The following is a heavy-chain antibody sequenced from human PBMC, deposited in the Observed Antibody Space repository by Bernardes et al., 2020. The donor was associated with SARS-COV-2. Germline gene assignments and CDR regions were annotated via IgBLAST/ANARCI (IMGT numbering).Heavy chain of an antibody. CDR1: GFSLSTSGMC. V-gene: IGHV2-70*01. J-gene: IGHJ4*02. CDR3: ARIGEWFGELAFDY. Sequence: SGTTLLKPTQTLTLTCTFSGFSLSTSGMCVSWIRQPPGKALEWLALIDWDDDKYYSTSLKTRLTISKDTSKNQVVLTMTNMDPVDTATYYCARIGEWFGELAFDYWGQGTLVTVSS. CDR2: IDWDDDK. D-gene: IGHD3-10*01.